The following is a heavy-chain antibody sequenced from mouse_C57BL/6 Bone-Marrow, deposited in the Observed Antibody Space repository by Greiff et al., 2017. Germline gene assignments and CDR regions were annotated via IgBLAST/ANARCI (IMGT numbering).Heavy chain of an antibody. J-gene: IGHJ3*01. CDR1: GFNIKDYY. CDR3: TTPGFITTVVPFAY. D-gene: IGHD1-1*01. V-gene: IGHV14-1*01. Sequence: DVKLVESGAELVRPGASVKLSCTASGFNIKDYYMHWVKQRPEQGLEWIGRIDPEDGDTEYAPKFQGKATMTADTSSNTAYLQLSSLTSEVTAVYYCTTPGFITTVVPFAYWGQGTLVTVSA. CDR2: IDPEDGDT.